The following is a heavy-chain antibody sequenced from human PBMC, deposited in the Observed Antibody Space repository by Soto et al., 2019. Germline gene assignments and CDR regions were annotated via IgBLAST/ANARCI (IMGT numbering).Heavy chain of an antibody. J-gene: IGHJ4*02. CDR3: TTSPWSGYDSDY. CDR2: IKSKTDGGTT. CDR1: GFTFSNAW. Sequence: PGGSLRLSCAASGFTFSNAWMSWVRQAPGKGPEWVGRIKSKTDGGTTDYAAPVKGRFTISRDDSKNTLYLQMNSLKTEDTAVYYCTTSPWSGYDSDYWGQGTLVTVSS. D-gene: IGHD5-12*01. V-gene: IGHV3-15*01.